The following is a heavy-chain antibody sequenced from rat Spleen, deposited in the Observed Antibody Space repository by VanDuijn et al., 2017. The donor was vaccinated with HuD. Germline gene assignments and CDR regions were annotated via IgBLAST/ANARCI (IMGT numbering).Heavy chain of an antibody. CDR3: TRVDYPGVAHYFDY. D-gene: IGHD1-4*01. Sequence: EVQLVESGGGLVQPGRSLKLSCAASGFTFSDYAMAWVRQDPKKGLEWVASISTSGVGTYYRDSVKGRFTIPRDNANSTLYLQINSLKSEDTATYYCTRVDYPGVAHYFDYWGQGVMVTVSS. CDR1: GFTFSDYA. CDR2: ISTSGVGT. J-gene: IGHJ2*01. V-gene: IGHV5-27*01.